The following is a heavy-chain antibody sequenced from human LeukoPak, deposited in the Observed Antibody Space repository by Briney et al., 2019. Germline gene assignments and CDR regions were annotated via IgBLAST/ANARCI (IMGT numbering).Heavy chain of an antibody. V-gene: IGHV4-30-4*08. CDR3: ATNSGYDPSLDY. J-gene: IGHJ4*02. Sequence: SETLSLTCTVSAGSVSGSSYSWGWIRQPPGKGLEWIGYIYYSGSTYYNPSLKSRVTISVDTSKNQFSLKLSSVTAADTAVYYCATNSGYDPSLDYWGQGTLVTVSS. CDR2: IYYSGST. D-gene: IGHD5-12*01. CDR1: AGSVSGSSYS.